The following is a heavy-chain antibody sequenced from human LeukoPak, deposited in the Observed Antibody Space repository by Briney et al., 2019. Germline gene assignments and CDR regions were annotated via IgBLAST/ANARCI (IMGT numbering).Heavy chain of an antibody. J-gene: IGHJ4*02. CDR3: ARHQYYYDSSGSYPDY. D-gene: IGHD3-22*01. CDR1: GGSISSSSYY. Sequence: SETLSPTCSLSGGSISSSSYYWGWNRQPPGQGLEWIGSVYYSGNTYYNPSLKSRVTISVDTSKNQFSLKLSSVTAADTAVYYCARHQYYYDSSGSYPDYWGQGILVTVSS. V-gene: IGHV4-39*01. CDR2: VYYSGNT.